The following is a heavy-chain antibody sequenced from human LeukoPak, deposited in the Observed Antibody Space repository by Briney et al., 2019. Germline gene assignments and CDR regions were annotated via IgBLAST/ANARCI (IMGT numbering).Heavy chain of an antibody. CDR3: ARGDAFSGDH. Sequence: PGGSLRLSCAVSGFSFTNFWMSWVRQAPGRGLEWVANIHPEGNEKYHVESVKGRFTISRDNTKNLLFLQMNGLRVEDTAVYYCARGDAFSGDHWGQGTLATVSS. J-gene: IGHJ4*02. V-gene: IGHV3-7*04. CDR2: IHPEGNEK. CDR1: GFSFTNFW.